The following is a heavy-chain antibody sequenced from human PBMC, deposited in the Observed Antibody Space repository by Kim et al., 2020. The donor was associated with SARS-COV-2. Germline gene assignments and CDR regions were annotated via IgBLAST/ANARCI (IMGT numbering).Heavy chain of an antibody. D-gene: IGHD6-6*01. Sequence: GGSLRLSCAASGFTFDDYGMSWVRQAPGKGLEWVSGINWNGGSTGYADSVKGRFTISRDNAKNSLYLQMNSLRAEDTALYHCARALRKYSKASYGMDVWGQGTTVTVSS. CDR2: INWNGGST. J-gene: IGHJ6*02. V-gene: IGHV3-20*01. CDR1: GFTFDDYG. CDR3: ARALRKYSKASYGMDV.